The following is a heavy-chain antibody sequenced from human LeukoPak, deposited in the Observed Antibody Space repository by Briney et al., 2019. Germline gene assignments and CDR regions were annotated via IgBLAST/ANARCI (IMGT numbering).Heavy chain of an antibody. CDR3: ARDKIAAAGTDYYYGMDV. CDR1: GGSISSSSYY. CDR2: IYYSGST. D-gene: IGHD6-13*01. V-gene: IGHV4-39*02. Sequence: SETLSLTCTVSGGSISSSSYYWGWIRQPPGKGLEWIGSIYYSGSTYYNPSLKSRVTISVDASKNQFSLKLSSVTAADTAVYYCARDKIAAAGTDYYYGMDVWGQGTTVTVSS. J-gene: IGHJ6*02.